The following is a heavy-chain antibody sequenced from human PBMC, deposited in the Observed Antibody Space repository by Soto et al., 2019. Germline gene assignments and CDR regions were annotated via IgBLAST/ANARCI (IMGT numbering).Heavy chain of an antibody. CDR3: AREHRLIIPDVSDF. CDR2: VSKSDYT. D-gene: IGHD2-2*01. V-gene: IGHV3-21*01. J-gene: IGHJ1*01. CDR1: GFNFNNYG. Sequence: PGGSLRLSCAVSGFNFNNYGINWVRQAPGKGLEWVSSVSKSDYTYYSDSVKGRFTISRDNAKNSVSLQMNTLRAEDTAVYYCAREHRLIIPDVSDFWGQGNLVTVSS.